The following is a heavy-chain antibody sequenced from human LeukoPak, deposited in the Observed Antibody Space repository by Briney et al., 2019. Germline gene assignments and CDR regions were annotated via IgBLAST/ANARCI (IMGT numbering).Heavy chain of an antibody. V-gene: IGHV4-59*01. CDR1: GGSISSYY. D-gene: IGHD1-26*01. CDR3: ARDRYSGSYVSLGY. Sequence: SETLSLTCTVSGGSISSYYWSWIRQPPGKGLEWIGYIYYSGSTNYNPSLKSRVTISVDTSKNQFSLKLSSVTAADTAVYYCARDRYSGSYVSLGYWGQGTLVTVSS. J-gene: IGHJ4*02. CDR2: IYYSGST.